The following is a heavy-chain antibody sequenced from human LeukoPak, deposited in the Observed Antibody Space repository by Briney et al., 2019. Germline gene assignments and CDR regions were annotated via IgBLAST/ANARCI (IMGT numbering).Heavy chain of an antibody. V-gene: IGHV5-10-1*01. D-gene: IGHD6-19*01. CDR1: GYSFTSYW. Sequence: GESLEISCKGSGYSFTSYWISWVRQMPGKGLEWMGRIDPSDSYTNYSPSFQGHVTISADKSISTAYLQWSSLKASDTAMYYCAMNEQWPLKAGGDYWGQGTLVTVSS. CDR3: AMNEQWPLKAGGDY. J-gene: IGHJ4*02. CDR2: IDPSDSYT.